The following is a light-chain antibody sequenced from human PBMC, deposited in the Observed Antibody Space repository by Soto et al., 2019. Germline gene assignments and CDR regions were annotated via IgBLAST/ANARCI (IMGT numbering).Light chain of an antibody. CDR1: QGISSY. V-gene: IGKV1-27*01. Sequence: IRMTQSPSALSASTGDSVTITCRASQGISSYLAWYQPKPGKVPKLLIYAASTLQSGVPSRFSGSGSGTDCTLTISSLQPEDFATYYCQQSYSTPWTFGQGTKLGIK. CDR3: QQSYSTPWT. CDR2: AAS. J-gene: IGKJ1*01.